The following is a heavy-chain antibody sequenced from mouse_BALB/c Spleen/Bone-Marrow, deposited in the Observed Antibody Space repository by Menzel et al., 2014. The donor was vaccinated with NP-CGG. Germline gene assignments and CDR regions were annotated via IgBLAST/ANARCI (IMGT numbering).Heavy chain of an antibody. D-gene: IGHD2-3*01. CDR3: ARADGYYAWFAY. CDR1: GFNIKDTY. Sequence: EVQLQESGAEFVKPGASVKLSCTASGFNIKDTYMHWVKRRPEQGLEWIGRIDPANDNTKYDPKFQGKATITADTSSNTAYLQLSSLTSEDTAIYYCARADGYYAWFAYWVQVTLVTVSA. V-gene: IGHV14-3*02. CDR2: IDPANDNT. J-gene: IGHJ3*01.